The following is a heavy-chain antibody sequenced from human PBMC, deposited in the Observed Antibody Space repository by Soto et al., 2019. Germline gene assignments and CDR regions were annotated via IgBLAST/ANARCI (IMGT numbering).Heavy chain of an antibody. V-gene: IGHV4-34*01. J-gene: IGHJ4*02. CDR3: ARRQSYYDTSGYYSYSFDY. Sequence: TLSLTCGVSGGSFSGFYWSWIRQPPGTGLEWIGEINHSGSTNYNPSLKSRVTVSVDTSKSQFSLKLSSVTAADTAIYYCARRQSYYDTSGYYSYSFDYWGQRTLVTVSS. CDR1: GGSFSGFY. D-gene: IGHD3-22*01. CDR2: INHSGST.